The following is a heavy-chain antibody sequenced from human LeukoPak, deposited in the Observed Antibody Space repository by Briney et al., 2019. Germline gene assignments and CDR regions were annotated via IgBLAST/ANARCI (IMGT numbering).Heavy chain of an antibody. D-gene: IGHD5-18*01. CDR2: IYSGGST. CDR1: GFTFSSKY. Sequence: GGSLRLSCAASGFTFSSKYMSWVRQAPGKGLEWVSLIYSGGSTYYADSVKGRFTISRDNSKNTLHLQMNSLRAEDTAVYYCVRIQPWYYFDYWGQGTLVTVSS. V-gene: IGHV3-53*01. J-gene: IGHJ4*02. CDR3: VRIQPWYYFDY.